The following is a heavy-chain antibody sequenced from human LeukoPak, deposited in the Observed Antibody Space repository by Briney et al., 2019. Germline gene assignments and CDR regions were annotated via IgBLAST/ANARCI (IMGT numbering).Heavy chain of an antibody. V-gene: IGHV4-59*01. CDR1: GGSISSYY. D-gene: IGHD1-26*01. CDR3: ASGIVGATWDAFDI. CDR2: IYYSGST. J-gene: IGHJ3*02. Sequence: SETLSLTCTVSGGSISSYYWSWIRQPPGKGLEWIGYIYYSGSTNYNPSLKSRVTISVGTSKNQFSLKLSSVTAADTAVYYCASGIVGATWDAFDIWGQGTMVTVSS.